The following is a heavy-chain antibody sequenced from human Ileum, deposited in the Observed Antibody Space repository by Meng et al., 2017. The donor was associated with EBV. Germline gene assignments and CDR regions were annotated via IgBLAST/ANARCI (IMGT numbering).Heavy chain of an antibody. Sequence: QLPYSGPVLVNRSLPLSLSCTVSGGPVPSDSYDWSWIRQPPGKGLVWIRYIYYSGSSNYNPSLKSRVTISVDTSKNQFSLKLNSVTAADTAIYYCAKVSLTGTFYDHCCQGILVTVSS. J-gene: IGHJ4*02. CDR1: GGPVPSDSYD. V-gene: IGHV4-61*01. CDR3: AKVSLTGTFYDH. D-gene: IGHD3-9*01. CDR2: IYYSGSS.